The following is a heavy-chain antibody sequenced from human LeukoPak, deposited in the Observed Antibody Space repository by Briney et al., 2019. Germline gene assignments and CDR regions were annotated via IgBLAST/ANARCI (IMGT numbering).Heavy chain of an antibody. D-gene: IGHD2-15*01. CDR1: GASISSSSYY. CDR2: IYYSGST. Sequence: SKTLSLTCTVSGASISSSSYYWGWIRQPPGKGLEWIGSIYYSGSTYYNPSLKSRVTISEDTSKNQFSLKLSSVTAADTAVYFCAKLGYCSGGSCYSLRFFAFDIWGQGTMVTVSS. CDR3: AKLGYCSGGSCYSLRFFAFDI. V-gene: IGHV4-39*01. J-gene: IGHJ3*02.